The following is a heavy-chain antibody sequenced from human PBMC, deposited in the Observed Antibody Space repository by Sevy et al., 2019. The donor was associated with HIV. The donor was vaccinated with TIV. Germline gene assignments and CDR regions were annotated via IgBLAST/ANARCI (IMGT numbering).Heavy chain of an antibody. CDR2: IYYSGST. Sequence: SETLSLTCTVSGGSISSYYWSWIRQPPGKGLEWIGYIYYSGSTNYNPSLKSRVTISVDTSKNQFSLKLSSVTAADTAVYYCARGTGYCGGDCVGAFDIWGQGTMVTVSS. CDR1: GGSISSYY. CDR3: ARGTGYCGGDCVGAFDI. J-gene: IGHJ3*02. V-gene: IGHV4-59*13. D-gene: IGHD2-21*02.